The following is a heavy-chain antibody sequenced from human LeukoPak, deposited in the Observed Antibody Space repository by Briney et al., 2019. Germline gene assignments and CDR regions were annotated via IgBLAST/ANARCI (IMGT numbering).Heavy chain of an antibody. CDR2: ISWNSGSI. V-gene: IGHV3-9*01. J-gene: IGHJ4*02. D-gene: IGHD6-19*01. Sequence: GRSLRPSCAASGLTFDDYAMHWVRQAPGKGLEWVSGISWNSGSIGYADSVKGRFTISRDNAKNSLYLQMNSLRAEDTALYYCAKVSAVAGTGFDYWGQGTLVTVSS. CDR1: GLTFDDYA. CDR3: AKVSAVAGTGFDY.